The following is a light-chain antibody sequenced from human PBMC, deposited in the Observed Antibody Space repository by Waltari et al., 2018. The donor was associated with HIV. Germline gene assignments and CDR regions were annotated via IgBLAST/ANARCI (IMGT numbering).Light chain of an antibody. CDR2: SVS. CDR3: QHYNAYPEGFS. J-gene: IGKJ3*01. Sequence: IQLSQSPSTLSASVGDTVTITCRASQRVGTSLAWYQQAPGKAPKLLMSSVSTLQSGVPSRFRGSGSGTDFSLVISSLQPDDCATYYCQHYNAYPEGFSFGPGTRVEFK. V-gene: IGKV1-5*03. CDR1: QRVGTS.